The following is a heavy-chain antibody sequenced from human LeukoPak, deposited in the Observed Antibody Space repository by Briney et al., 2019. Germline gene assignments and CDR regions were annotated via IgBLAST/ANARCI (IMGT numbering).Heavy chain of an antibody. J-gene: IGHJ4*02. Sequence: GGSLRLSCAASGFTFSNYAMNWVRQAPGKGLEWVSAISGNGGSTNYADSVKGRFTISRDNSKNTLYLQMDSLRAEDTAVYYCARDLYHGGYWSQGTLVTVPS. V-gene: IGHV3-23*01. CDR3: ARDLYHGGY. D-gene: IGHD2-2*01. CDR2: ISGNGGST. CDR1: GFTFSNYA.